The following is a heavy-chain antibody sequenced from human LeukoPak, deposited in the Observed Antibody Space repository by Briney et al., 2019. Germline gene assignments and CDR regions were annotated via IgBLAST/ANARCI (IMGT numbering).Heavy chain of an antibody. CDR2: INHSGST. J-gene: IGHJ5*02. D-gene: IGHD3-10*01. V-gene: IGHV4-4*02. Sequence: SGTLSLTCAVSGGSISSSNWWSWVRQPPGKGLEWIGEINHSGSTNYNPSLKSRVTISVDTSKNQFSLKLSSVTAADTAVYYCARLQILWFGELLWRYNWFDPWGQGTLVTVSS. CDR1: GGSISSSNW. CDR3: ARLQILWFGELLWRYNWFDP.